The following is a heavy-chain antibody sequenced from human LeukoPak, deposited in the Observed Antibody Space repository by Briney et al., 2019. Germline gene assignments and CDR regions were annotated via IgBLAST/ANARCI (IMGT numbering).Heavy chain of an antibody. CDR1: GFTFGSYA. J-gene: IGHJ4*02. D-gene: IGHD6-13*01. CDR2: ISGSGGST. CDR3: ANAGYSSSWNKDY. V-gene: IGHV3-23*01. Sequence: GGSLRLSCAASGFTFGSYAMSWVRQVPGKGLGWASAISGSGGSTYYAHSVKGRFTISRDNSKNTLYLQMNSLRAEDTAVYYCANAGYSSSWNKDYWGQGTLVTVSS.